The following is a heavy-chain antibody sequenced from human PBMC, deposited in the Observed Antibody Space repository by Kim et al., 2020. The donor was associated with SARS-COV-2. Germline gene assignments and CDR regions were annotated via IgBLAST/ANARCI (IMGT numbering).Heavy chain of an antibody. V-gene: IGHV5-51*01. J-gene: IGHJ4*02. CDR2: SDT. Sequence: SDTRYSPSFQGQVTISADKSISTAYLQWSSLKASDTAMYYCARQGEGPIYWGQGTLVTVSS. CDR3: ARQGEGPIY. D-gene: IGHD2-21*01.